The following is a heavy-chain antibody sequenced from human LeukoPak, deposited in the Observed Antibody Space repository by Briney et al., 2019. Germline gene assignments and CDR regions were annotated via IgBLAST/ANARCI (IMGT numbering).Heavy chain of an antibody. D-gene: IGHD3-9*01. CDR2: IIPILGTA. Sequence: APVNVSCKASGGTFSSYAISWVRQAPGQGLEWMGGIIPILGTANYAQKFQGRVTITADESTSTAYMELSSLRSEDTAVYYCAREAVLRYFDWLPYYYYYGMDVWGQGTTVTVSS. CDR1: GGTFSSYA. J-gene: IGHJ6*02. CDR3: AREAVLRYFDWLPYYYYYGMDV. V-gene: IGHV1-69*13.